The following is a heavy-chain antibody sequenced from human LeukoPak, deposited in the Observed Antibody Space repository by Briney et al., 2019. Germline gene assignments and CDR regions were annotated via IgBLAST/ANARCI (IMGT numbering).Heavy chain of an antibody. Sequence: GGSLRLSCAASGFTVSSNYMSWVRQAPGKGLEWVSIIYSGGNIYYADSVKGRFTISRDNSKNTLYLQMNSLGAEDTAVYYCARVPDGYNLGTYFDPWGQGTLVTVSS. V-gene: IGHV3-53*01. D-gene: IGHD5-24*01. CDR3: ARVPDGYNLGTYFDP. CDR1: GFTVSSNY. CDR2: IYSGGNI. J-gene: IGHJ5*02.